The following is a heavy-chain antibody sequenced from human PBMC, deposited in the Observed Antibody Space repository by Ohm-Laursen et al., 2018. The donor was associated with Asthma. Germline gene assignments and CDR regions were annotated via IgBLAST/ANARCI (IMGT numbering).Heavy chain of an antibody. CDR2: ITSSSSYI. D-gene: IGHD2-15*01. V-gene: IGHV3-21*01. CDR1: GFTFNSHA. CDR3: AREYCSGGSCHSPGYYGMDV. Sequence: GSLRLSCTASGFTFNSHAMTWVRQAPGKGLEWVSAITSSSSYIYYADSVKGRFTISRDNAKNSLYLQMNSLRADDTAVYYCAREYCSGGSCHSPGYYGMDVWGQGTTVTVSS. J-gene: IGHJ6*02.